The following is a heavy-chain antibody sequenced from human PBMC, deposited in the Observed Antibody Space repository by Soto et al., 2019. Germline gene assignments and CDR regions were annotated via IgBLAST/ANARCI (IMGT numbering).Heavy chain of an antibody. J-gene: IGHJ1*01. CDR2: ISGSAAST. CDR1: GFTFSGYA. V-gene: IGHV3-23*01. D-gene: IGHD3-9*01. CDR3: AKDVHYDILTGIEYFHH. Sequence: VQLLGSGGGLVQPGGSLRLSCAASGFTFSGYAMSWVRQAPGKGLEWVSGISGSAASTNYADSVKGRFTISRDNSKSTLYLQMNSLIAEDTAVYYCAKDVHYDILTGIEYFHHWAQGTLVTVSS.